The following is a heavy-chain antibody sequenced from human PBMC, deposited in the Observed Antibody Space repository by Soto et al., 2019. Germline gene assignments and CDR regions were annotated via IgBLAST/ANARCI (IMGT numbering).Heavy chain of an antibody. CDR2: INPNSGGT. Sequence: ASVNVSCKASGYTLTGYYIHWMRQAPGQGLEWLGWINPNSGGTKYAQKFQGRVTMTRDTSISTVCMDLTRLKDDDTAVYDWALSPFTILRGVSHYYLWDVGAQGTTVTVP. J-gene: IGHJ6*02. D-gene: IGHD3-10*01. CDR1: GYTLTGYY. CDR3: ALSPFTILRGVSHYYLWDV. V-gene: IGHV1-2*02.